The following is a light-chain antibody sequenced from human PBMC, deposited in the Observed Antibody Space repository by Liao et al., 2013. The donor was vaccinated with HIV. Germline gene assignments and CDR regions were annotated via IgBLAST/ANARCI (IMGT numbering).Light chain of an antibody. Sequence: SYELTQAPSVSVSPGQTATITCSGENLGEKVVCWYQQKTGQSPIAVIYQDTKRPSGIPARFSASNSGNTATLTIRGAQAMDEADYYCQAWDKSTYWVFGGGTKLTVL. CDR1: NLGEKV. V-gene: IGLV3-1*01. CDR2: QDT. CDR3: QAWDKSTYWV. J-gene: IGLJ3*02.